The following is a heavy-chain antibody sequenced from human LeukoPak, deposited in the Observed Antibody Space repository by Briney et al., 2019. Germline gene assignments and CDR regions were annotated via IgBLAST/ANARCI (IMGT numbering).Heavy chain of an antibody. D-gene: IGHD3-3*01. J-gene: IGHJ4*02. CDR2: IYSGGST. V-gene: IGHV3-53*01. CDR1: GFTVSSNY. CDR3: ARVGTQGWLFYDY. Sequence: PGGSLRLSCAASGFTVSSNYMSWVRQAPGKGLEWVSVIYSGGSTYYADSVKGRFTMSRDNSKNTLYLQMNSLRAEDTAVYYCARVGTQGWLFYDYWGQGTLVTVSS.